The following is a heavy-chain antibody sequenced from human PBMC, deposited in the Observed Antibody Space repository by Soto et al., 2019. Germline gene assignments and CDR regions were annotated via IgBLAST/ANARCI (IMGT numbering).Heavy chain of an antibody. CDR2: MNPNSGNT. CDR3: ARGRTNWNDVFDY. V-gene: IGHV1-8*01. Sequence: APVKVSCKASGYTFTSYDINWVRQATGQGLEWMGWMNPNSGNTGYAQKFQGRVTMTRNTSISTAYMELSSLRSEDTAVYYCARGRTNWNDVFDYWGQGTLVTVSS. D-gene: IGHD1-1*01. CDR1: GYTFTSYD. J-gene: IGHJ4*02.